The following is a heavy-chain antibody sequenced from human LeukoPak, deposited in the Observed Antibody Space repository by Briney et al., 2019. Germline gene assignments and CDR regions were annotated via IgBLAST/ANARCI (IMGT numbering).Heavy chain of an antibody. CDR2: IYYSGST. CDR1: GGSISSYY. V-gene: IGHV4-59*01. D-gene: IGHD4-17*01. J-gene: IGHJ4*02. Sequence: PSETLSLTCTVSGGSISSYYWSWLRQPPGKGLEWLGYIYYSGSTNYNPSLKSRVTISVDTSKNQFSLKLSSVTAADTAVYYCARDNGDYVYYFDYWGQGTLVTVSS. CDR3: ARDNGDYVYYFDY.